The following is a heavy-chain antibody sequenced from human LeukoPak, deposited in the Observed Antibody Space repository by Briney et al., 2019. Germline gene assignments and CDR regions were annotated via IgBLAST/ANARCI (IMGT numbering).Heavy chain of an antibody. CDR2: IYYSGST. Sequence: PSQTLSLTCTVSGGSISSGGYYWSWIRQHPGKGLEWIGYIYYSGSTYYNPSLKSRVTISVDTSKNQFSQKLTSVTAADTAVHYCARGTDSRRSAFDIWGQGTMVTVSS. V-gene: IGHV4-31*03. CDR1: GGSISSGGYY. CDR3: ARGTDSRRSAFDI. D-gene: IGHD3-22*01. J-gene: IGHJ3*02.